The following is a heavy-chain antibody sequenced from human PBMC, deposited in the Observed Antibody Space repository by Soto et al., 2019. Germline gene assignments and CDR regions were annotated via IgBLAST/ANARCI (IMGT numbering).Heavy chain of an antibody. V-gene: IGHV1-18*01. CDR1: GYTFFTYD. J-gene: IGHJ5*02. CDR3: ARHHGPTTSENWFDP. D-gene: IGHD5-12*01. Sequence: QVHLVQSGVEVKTPGASVKVSCQASGYTFFTYDISWVRQAPGKGLEWMGWISTYSGDTQYAQKFQGRVTMTTDTSTTTAYLELRSLSSDDTAVYYCARHHGPTTSENWFDPWGQGTLVTGSS. CDR2: ISTYSGDT.